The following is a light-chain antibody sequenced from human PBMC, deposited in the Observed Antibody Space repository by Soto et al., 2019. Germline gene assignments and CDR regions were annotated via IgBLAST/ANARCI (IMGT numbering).Light chain of an antibody. Sequence: ENQRKKSAYSQTVSVGDTVSLTCRASQSVDKYLKWYQQKPAKAPGLLLXAASTLQSGVPSRFSGSGSGTDFTLTISSLQYEDFAVYYCQQYSNWPPIAFGQGTRLEIK. CDR3: QQYSNWPPIA. J-gene: IGKJ5*01. CDR1: QSVDKY. CDR2: AAS. V-gene: IGKV1-39*01.